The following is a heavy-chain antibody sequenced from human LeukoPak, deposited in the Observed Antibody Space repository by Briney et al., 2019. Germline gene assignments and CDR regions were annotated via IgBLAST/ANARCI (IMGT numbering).Heavy chain of an antibody. J-gene: IGHJ4*02. CDR1: GFTFSTYD. D-gene: IGHD4-17*01. CDR2: ISSLGSGI. Sequence: GGSLRLSCAASGFTFSTYDMNWVRQAPGKGLEWLSSISSLGSGIYYADSVKGRFTISRDNARNSLYLQMNRLRVEDTALYYCERDDSTVTRFDFWGQGTLVTVSS. CDR3: ERDDSTVTRFDF. V-gene: IGHV3-48*03.